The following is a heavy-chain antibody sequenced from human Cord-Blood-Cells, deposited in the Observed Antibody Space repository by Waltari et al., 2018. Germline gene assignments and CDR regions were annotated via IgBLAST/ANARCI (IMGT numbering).Heavy chain of an antibody. CDR1: GGSFSGYY. CDR3: ASQYYDFWSGYHNWFDP. D-gene: IGHD3-3*01. V-gene: IGHV4-34*01. Sequence: QVQLQQWGAGLLKPSETLSLTCAVYGGSFSGYYWSWIRQPPGKGLGWIGEINHSGSTNYNPSLKSRVTISVDTSKNQFSLKLSSVTAADTAVYYCASQYYDFWSGYHNWFDPWGQGTLVTVSS. CDR2: INHSGST. J-gene: IGHJ5*02.